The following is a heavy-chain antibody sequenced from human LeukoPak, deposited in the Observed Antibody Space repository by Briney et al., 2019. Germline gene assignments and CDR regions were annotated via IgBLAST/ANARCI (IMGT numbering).Heavy chain of an antibody. CDR2: VDYTGIT. Sequence: SETLSLTCTVSGGSISSSGYYWGWIRQPPGKGLEWIGSVDYTGITSHSPSLKSRVTISVDTSKNQFSLKLSSVTAADTAVYFCAGGGWSLDFWGRGTLVAVSS. CDR1: GGSISSSGYY. CDR3: AGGGWSLDF. V-gene: IGHV4-39*07. J-gene: IGHJ2*01.